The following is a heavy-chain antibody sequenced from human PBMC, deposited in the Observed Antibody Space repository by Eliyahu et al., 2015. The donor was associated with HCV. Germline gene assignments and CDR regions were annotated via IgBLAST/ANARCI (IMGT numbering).Heavy chain of an antibody. CDR3: ARVPWYYYDSSGYSGPYYFDY. D-gene: IGHD3-22*01. CDR2: ISSSGSTI. CDR1: GFTFXXXE. Sequence: EVQLVESGGGLVQPGGSLRLSCAASGFTFXXXEXNWVRQAXGKGLGWVSYISSSGSTIYYADSVKGRFTISRDNAKNSLYLQMNSLRAEDTAVYYCARVPWYYYDSSGYSGPYYFDYWGQGTLVTVSS. J-gene: IGHJ4*02. V-gene: IGHV3-48*03.